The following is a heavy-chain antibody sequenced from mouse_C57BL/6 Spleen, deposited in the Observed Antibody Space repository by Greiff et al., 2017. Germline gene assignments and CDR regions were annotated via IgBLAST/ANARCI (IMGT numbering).Heavy chain of an antibody. V-gene: IGHV1-4*01. CDR2: INPSSGYT. CDR3: ARSGHYYGSSSYAMDY. J-gene: IGHJ4*01. CDR1: GYTFTSYT. D-gene: IGHD1-1*01. Sequence: VQLQQSGAELARPGASVKMSCKASGYTFTSYTMHWVKQRPGQGLEWIGYINPSSGYTKYNQKFKDKATLTADKSSSTAYMQLSSLTSEDSAVYYCARSGHYYGSSSYAMDYWGQGTSVTVSS.